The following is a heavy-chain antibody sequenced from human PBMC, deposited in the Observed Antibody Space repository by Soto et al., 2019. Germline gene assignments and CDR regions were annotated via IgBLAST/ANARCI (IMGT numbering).Heavy chain of an antibody. V-gene: IGHV5-51*01. D-gene: IGHD2-15*01. CDR2: IYPGDSDT. J-gene: IGHJ4*02. CDR3: ARHAPGLGYCSGGSCYSTYY. CDR1: GYSFTSYW. Sequence: PGESLKISCKGSGYSFTSYWIGWVRQMPGKGLEWMGIIYPGDSDTRYSPSFQGQVTISADKSISTAYLQWSSLKASDTAMYYCARHAPGLGYCSGGSCYSTYYWGQGTLVTVSS.